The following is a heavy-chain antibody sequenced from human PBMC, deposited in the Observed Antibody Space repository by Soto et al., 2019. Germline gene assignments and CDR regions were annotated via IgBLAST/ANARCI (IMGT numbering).Heavy chain of an antibody. J-gene: IGHJ6*02. CDR2: IYPGDSDT. CDR1: GYRFSSYW. CDR3: ARQGSNGTYYYYGMDV. V-gene: IGHV5-51*01. Sequence: GESLKISCQGSGYRFSSYWIAWVRQMPGKGLEWMGIIYPGDSDTIYSPSFQGQVTFSVGKSTSTAYLQWSRLKASDTAMYYCARQGSNGTYYYYGMDVWGQGTTVTVSS. D-gene: IGHD2-8*01.